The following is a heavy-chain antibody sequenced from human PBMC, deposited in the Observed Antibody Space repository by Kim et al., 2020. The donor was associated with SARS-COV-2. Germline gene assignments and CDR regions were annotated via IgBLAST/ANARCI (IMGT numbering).Heavy chain of an antibody. CDR2: ISYDGSNK. V-gene: IGHV3-30*18. D-gene: IGHD6-19*01. CDR1: GFTFSSYG. Sequence: GGSLRLSCAASGFTFSSYGMHWVRQAPGKGLEWVAVISYDGSNKYYADSVKGRFTISRDNSKNTLYLQMNSLRAEDTAVYYCAKVRPPYSSGWYAEVEDYWGQGTLVTVSS. CDR3: AKVRPPYSSGWYAEVEDY. J-gene: IGHJ4*02.